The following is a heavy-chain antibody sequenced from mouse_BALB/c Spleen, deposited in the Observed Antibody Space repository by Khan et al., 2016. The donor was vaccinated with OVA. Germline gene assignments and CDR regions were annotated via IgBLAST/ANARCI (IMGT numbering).Heavy chain of an antibody. J-gene: IGHJ3*01. Sequence: QVQLKQSGAELVRPGVSVKISCKGSGYTFTDFTMHWVKQSHAKSLEWIGVISTYYGDVTYNQKFKGKATMTVDKSSSTAYMELARLTSEDSAICYGPRGGGGNRFAYWGQGTLVTVSA. V-gene: IGHV1S137*01. CDR1: GYTFTDFT. CDR2: ISTYYGDV. CDR3: PRGGGGNRFAY.